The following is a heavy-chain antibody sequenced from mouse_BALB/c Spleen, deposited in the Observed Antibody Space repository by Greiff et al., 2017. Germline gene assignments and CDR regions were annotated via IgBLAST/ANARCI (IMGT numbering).Heavy chain of an antibody. CDR3: ARDDEVSFAY. J-gene: IGHJ3*01. CDR1: GYTFTDYN. V-gene: IGHV1-18*01. CDR2: INPNNGGT. D-gene: IGHD2-12*01. Sequence: VQLKQSGPELVKPGASVKIPCKASGYTFTDYNMDWVKQSHGKSLEWIGDINPNNGGTIYNQKFKGKATLTEDKSSSTAYMELRSLTSEDTAVYYCARDDEVSFAYWGQGTLVTVSA.